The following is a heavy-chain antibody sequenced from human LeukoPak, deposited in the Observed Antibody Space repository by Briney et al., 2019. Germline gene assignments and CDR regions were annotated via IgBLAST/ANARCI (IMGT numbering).Heavy chain of an antibody. Sequence: KPSETLSLTCTVSGGSISSSSYYWGWIRQPPGKGLEWIGSIYYSGSAYYNPSLKSRVTISVDTSKNQFSLKLSSVTAADTAVYYCARRGFLEWLYSSWFDPWGQGTLVTVSS. CDR2: IYYSGSA. D-gene: IGHD3-3*01. J-gene: IGHJ5*02. CDR3: ARRGFLEWLYSSWFDP. CDR1: GGSISSSSYY. V-gene: IGHV4-39*07.